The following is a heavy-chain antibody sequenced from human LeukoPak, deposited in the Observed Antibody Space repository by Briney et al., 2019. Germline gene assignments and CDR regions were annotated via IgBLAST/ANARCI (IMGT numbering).Heavy chain of an antibody. Sequence: SETLSLTCTVSGGSISSGGYYWSWIRQHPGKGLEWIGYIYYSGSTYYNPSLKSRVTISVDTSKNQFSLKLSSVTAADTAVYYCARDATPGENRFDPWGQGTLVTVSS. D-gene: IGHD3-10*01. V-gene: IGHV4-31*03. CDR2: IYYSGST. CDR1: GGSISSGGYY. J-gene: IGHJ5*02. CDR3: ARDATPGENRFDP.